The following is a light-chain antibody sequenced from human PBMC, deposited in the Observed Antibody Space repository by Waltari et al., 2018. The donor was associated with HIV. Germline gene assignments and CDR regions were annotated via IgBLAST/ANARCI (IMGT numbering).Light chain of an antibody. V-gene: IGKV3-15*01. CDR1: QNVGSN. Sequence: EIVMTQSPAALSVSPGERVTLSCRASQNVGSNLAWYQQKPGQAPRLLIYGASTRATGVPARFSGGGSGTDFTLTISSLQSEDFVLYYCQQYNNWPPEFTFGGGTKVEI. J-gene: IGKJ4*01. CDR3: QQYNNWPPEFT. CDR2: GAS.